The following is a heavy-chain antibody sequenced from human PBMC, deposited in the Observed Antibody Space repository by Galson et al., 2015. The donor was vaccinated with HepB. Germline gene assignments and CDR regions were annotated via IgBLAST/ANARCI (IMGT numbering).Heavy chain of an antibody. V-gene: IGHV3-21*01. CDR2: ISSSSSYI. D-gene: IGHD6-19*01. Sequence: SLRLSCAASGFTFSSYSMNWVRQAPGKGLEWVSSISSSSSYIYYADSVKGRFTISRDNAKNSLYLQMNSLRAEDTAVYYCASGSRYSSGWYKTLDRFDYWGQGTLVTVSS. CDR1: GFTFSSYS. J-gene: IGHJ4*02. CDR3: ASGSRYSSGWYKTLDRFDY.